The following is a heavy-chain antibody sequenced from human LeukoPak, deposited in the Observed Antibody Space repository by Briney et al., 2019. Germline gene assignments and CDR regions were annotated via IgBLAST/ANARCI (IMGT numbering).Heavy chain of an antibody. CDR3: ARSPGIGVAGRNYYYGMDV. D-gene: IGHD6-19*01. Sequence: GRSLRLSCAASGFTFSSYDMHWVRQATGKGLEWVSAIGTAGDTYYPGSVKGRFTISRENAKNSLYLQMNSLRAGDTAVYYCARSPGIGVAGRNYYYGMDVWGQGTTVTVSS. J-gene: IGHJ6*02. CDR1: GFTFSSYD. CDR2: IGTAGDT. V-gene: IGHV3-13*01.